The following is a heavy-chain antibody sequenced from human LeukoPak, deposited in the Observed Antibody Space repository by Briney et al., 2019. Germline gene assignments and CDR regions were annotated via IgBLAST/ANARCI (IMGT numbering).Heavy chain of an antibody. J-gene: IGHJ6*02. V-gene: IGHV3-33*01. CDR3: ARDGDITPTDV. CDR1: GFTFSSFG. D-gene: IGHD2-15*01. Sequence: GGSLRLSCAASGFTFSSFGMHWVRQAPGKGLGWVAVIWYDGSNKYYADSVKGRFTISRGNSKNTLYLQMNSLRAEDTAVYYCARDGDITPTDVWGQGTTVTVSS. CDR2: IWYDGSNK.